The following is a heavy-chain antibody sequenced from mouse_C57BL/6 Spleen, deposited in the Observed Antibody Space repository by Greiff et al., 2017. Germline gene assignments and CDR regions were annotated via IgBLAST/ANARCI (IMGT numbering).Heavy chain of an antibody. CDR3: ARSGDYDPFAY. Sequence: VQLQQPGAELVKPGASVKLSCKASGYTFTSYWMHWVKQRPGQGLEWIGMIHPNSGSTNYNEKFKSKATLTVDKSSSTAYMQLSSRTSEDSAVYYCARSGDYDPFAYWGQGTLVTVSA. J-gene: IGHJ3*01. CDR2: IHPNSGST. CDR1: GYTFTSYW. V-gene: IGHV1-64*01. D-gene: IGHD2-4*01.